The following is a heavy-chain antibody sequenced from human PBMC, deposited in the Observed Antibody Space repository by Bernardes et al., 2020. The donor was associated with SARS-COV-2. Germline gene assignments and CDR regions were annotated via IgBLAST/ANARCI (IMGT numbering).Heavy chain of an antibody. Sequence: ASVKVSCKASGYTFTSYGISWVRQAPGQGLEWMGWISPYNGNTDYAQKFQGRVTMTTDTSTSTAYMELRSPRSDDTAVYYCARDHCSSMSCNSWFDSWGQGTLVTVSS. CDR1: GYTFTSYG. V-gene: IGHV1-18*04. D-gene: IGHD2-2*01. CDR2: ISPYNGNT. CDR3: ARDHCSSMSCNSWFDS. J-gene: IGHJ5*01.